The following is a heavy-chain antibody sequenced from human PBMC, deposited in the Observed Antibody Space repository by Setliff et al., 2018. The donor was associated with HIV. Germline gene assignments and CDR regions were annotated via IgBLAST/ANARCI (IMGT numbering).Heavy chain of an antibody. CDR1: GFNFRNYG. CDR2: IWYDESHT. V-gene: IGHV3-33*01. CDR3: AIGLLTGEIDY. Sequence: VGSLRLSCTASGFNFRNYGMHWVRQAPGKGLEWVAVIWYDESHTYYAESMKGRFTISRDNSKNTLYLQMDSLRVEDTAVHYCAIGLLTGEIDYWGQGTLVTVSS. J-gene: IGHJ4*02. D-gene: IGHD3-9*01.